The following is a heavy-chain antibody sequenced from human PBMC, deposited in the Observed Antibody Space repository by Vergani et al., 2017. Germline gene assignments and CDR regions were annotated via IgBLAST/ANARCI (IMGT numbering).Heavy chain of an antibody. D-gene: IGHD6-19*01. Sequence: QLQLQESGPGLVKPSATLSLTCSVSGASIRSSNYYWGWLRQPPGKGLEWIASIYYSGSTYYNPSLKGRVTISVDTSKNQFSRKLSSVTAADTAVYFCARHSTVEWLVKLGWIDPWGQGILVTVSS. CDR2: IYYSGST. CDR1: GASIRSSNYY. J-gene: IGHJ5*02. CDR3: ARHSTVEWLVKLGWIDP. V-gene: IGHV4-39*01.